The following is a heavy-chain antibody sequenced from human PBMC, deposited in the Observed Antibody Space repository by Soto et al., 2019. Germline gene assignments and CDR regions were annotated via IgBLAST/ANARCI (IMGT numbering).Heavy chain of an antibody. CDR1: GDSISSGGYA. CDR3: VRQGLPRYQLPYVSVYGMDV. J-gene: IGHJ6*02. Sequence: SETLSITCTVCGDSISSGGYAWSWIRQPPGKGLEWIWYINHSGSTKYNPSLKSRVTISVETAKNQFSLKLSCVTAADTAVYYCVRQGLPRYQLPYVSVYGMDVGGQGTTVTVSS. CDR2: INHSGST. D-gene: IGHD2-2*01. V-gene: IGHV4-30-2*01.